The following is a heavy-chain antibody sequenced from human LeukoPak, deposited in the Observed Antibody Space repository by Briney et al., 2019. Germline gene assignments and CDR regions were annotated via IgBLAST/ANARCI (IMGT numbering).Heavy chain of an antibody. CDR1: GASIDSANYY. D-gene: IGHD3-22*01. CDR2: IYFSGSA. CDR3: ARLNFAYDTSGYLDY. J-gene: IGHJ4*02. V-gene: IGHV4-39*01. Sequence: SETLSLTCTVSGASIDSANYYWGWIRQPPGKGLEWIGSIYFSGSAYYKSSLMSRVTISLDTSKNQFSLKPSSVTAADTAVYYCARLNFAYDTSGYLDYWGQGTLLTVSS.